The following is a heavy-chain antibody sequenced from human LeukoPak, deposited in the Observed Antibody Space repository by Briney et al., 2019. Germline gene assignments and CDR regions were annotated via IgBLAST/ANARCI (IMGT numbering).Heavy chain of an antibody. J-gene: IGHJ4*02. V-gene: IGHV3-7*04. Sequence: GGSLRLSCAASTFTLSTYWMSWVRQAPGKGLEWVANIKQDGGEKYYLDSVKGRFTVSRDNAKNSLYLQMNSLRAEDTVVYYCARLRAAQTYDYWGQGTLVTVSS. CDR3: ARLRAAQTYDY. CDR2: IKQDGGEK. D-gene: IGHD6-13*01. CDR1: TFTLSTYW.